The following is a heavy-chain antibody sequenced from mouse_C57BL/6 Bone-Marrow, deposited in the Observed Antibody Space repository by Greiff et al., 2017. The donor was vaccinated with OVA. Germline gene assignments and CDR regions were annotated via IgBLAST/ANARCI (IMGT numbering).Heavy chain of an antibody. Sequence: QVTLKESGPGILQSSQTLSLTCSFSGFSLSTSGMGVSWIRQPSGKGLEWLAHIYWDDDKRYNPSLKSRLTISKDTSRNQVFLKITSVDTADTATYYCARRNYGSSQLRYWGQGTTLTVSS. CDR1: GFSLSTSGMG. CDR2: IYWDDDK. V-gene: IGHV8-12*01. J-gene: IGHJ2*01. D-gene: IGHD1-1*01. CDR3: ARRNYGSSQLRY.